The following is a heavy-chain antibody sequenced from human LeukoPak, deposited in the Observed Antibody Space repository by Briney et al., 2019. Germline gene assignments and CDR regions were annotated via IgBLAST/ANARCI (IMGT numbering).Heavy chain of an antibody. CDR1: GYSFTGNY. J-gene: IGHJ4*02. V-gene: IGHV1-2*02. CDR2: INPNSGDT. CDR3: ASQLLWFGEFDY. Sequence: ASVKVSCKASGYSFTGNYMHWVRQAPGQGLEWMGWINPNSGDTNFAQKFQGRVTMTRDTSISTVYMELSSLRSEDTAVYYCASQLLWFGEFDYWGQGTLVTVSS. D-gene: IGHD3-10*01.